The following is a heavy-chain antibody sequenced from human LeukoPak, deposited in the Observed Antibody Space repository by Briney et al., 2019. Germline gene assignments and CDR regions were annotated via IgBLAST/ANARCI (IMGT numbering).Heavy chain of an antibody. J-gene: IGHJ3*02. CDR3: AREGVEQQPLGAFDI. D-gene: IGHD6-13*01. CDR2: ISAYNGNT. V-gene: IGHV1-18*01. Sequence: APVKVSCKASGYTFTSYGISWVRQAPGQGLEWMGWISAYNGNTNYAQKLQGRVTMTTDTSTSTAYMELSSLRSEDTAVYYCAREGVEQQPLGAFDIWGQGTMVTVSS. CDR1: GYTFTSYG.